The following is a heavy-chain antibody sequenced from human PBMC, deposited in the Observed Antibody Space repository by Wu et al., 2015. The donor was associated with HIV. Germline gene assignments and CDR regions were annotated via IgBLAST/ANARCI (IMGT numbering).Heavy chain of an antibody. CDR3: AGGGGRTSMDPFDF. D-gene: IGHD5-18*01. CDR2: LIPMYGTA. CDR1: GATFSSYA. V-gene: IGHV1-69*13. J-gene: IGHJ4*02. Sequence: LLQSGAEVKKPGSSVRVSCKASGATFSSYALSWVRQAPGQGLEWMGRLIPMYGTADYAQRFQGRVTITADVSTSTAYMVVSSLRSDDTAVYYCAGGGGRTSMDPFDFWGQGTLVTVSS.